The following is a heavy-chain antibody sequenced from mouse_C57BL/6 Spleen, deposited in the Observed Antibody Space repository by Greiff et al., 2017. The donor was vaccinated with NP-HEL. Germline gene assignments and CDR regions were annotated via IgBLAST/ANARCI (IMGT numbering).Heavy chain of an antibody. D-gene: IGHD2-5*01. Sequence: EVQRVESGGGLVQPGGSLKLSCAASGFTFSDYYMYWVRQTPEKRLEWVAYISNGGGSTYYPDTVKGRFTISRDNAKNTLYLQMSRLKSEDTAMYYCARHEDYSKGGWFAYWGQGTLVTVSA. CDR3: ARHEDYSKGGWFAY. J-gene: IGHJ3*01. CDR2: ISNGGGST. V-gene: IGHV5-12*01. CDR1: GFTFSDYY.